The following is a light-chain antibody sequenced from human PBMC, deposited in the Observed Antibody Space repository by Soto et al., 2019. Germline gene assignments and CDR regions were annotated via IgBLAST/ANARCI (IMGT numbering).Light chain of an antibody. V-gene: IGKV3-11*01. Sequence: EIVLTQSPATLSAFPGDGVTLSCRASQALNTRLAWYQHKPGQAPRLLIYLTSNRAAGVPARFSAWGSETDFTLTISDVEPEDSAVYYCQQRSNWPSLTFGGGTKVDIK. CDR1: QALNTR. CDR3: QQRSNWPSLT. J-gene: IGKJ4*01. CDR2: LTS.